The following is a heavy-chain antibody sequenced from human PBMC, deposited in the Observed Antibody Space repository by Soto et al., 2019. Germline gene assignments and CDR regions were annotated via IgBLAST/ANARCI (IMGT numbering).Heavy chain of an antibody. J-gene: IGHJ3*02. D-gene: IGHD2-2*01. CDR2: IYYSGST. CDR1: GGSISSSSYY. CDR3: ALRPADIPDDAFDI. Sequence: PSETLSLTCTVSGGSISSSSYYWGWIRQPPGKGLEWIGSIYYSGSTYYNPSLKSRVTISVDTSKNQFSLKLSSVTAADTAVYYCALRPADIPDDAFDIWGQGTMVTVSS. V-gene: IGHV4-39*01.